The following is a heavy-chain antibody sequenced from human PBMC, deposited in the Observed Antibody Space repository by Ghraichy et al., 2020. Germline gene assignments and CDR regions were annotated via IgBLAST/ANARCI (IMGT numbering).Heavy chain of an antibody. CDR2: INHSGST. V-gene: IGHV4-34*01. D-gene: IGHD5-18*01. Sequence: SQTLSLTCAVYGGSFSGYYWSWIRQPPGKGLEWIGEINHSGSTNYNPSLKSRVTISVDTSKNQFSLKLSSVTAADTAVYYCARRGRDVDTAYGLRFLPGVSFGYWGQGTLVTVSS. J-gene: IGHJ4*02. CDR3: ARRGRDVDTAYGLRFLPGVSFGY. CDR1: GGSFSGYY.